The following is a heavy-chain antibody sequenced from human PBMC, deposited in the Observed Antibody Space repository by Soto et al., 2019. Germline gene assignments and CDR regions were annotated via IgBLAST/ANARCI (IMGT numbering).Heavy chain of an antibody. CDR3: ARDIDNRDYYYGLDV. V-gene: IGHV3-48*03. D-gene: IGHD1-20*01. J-gene: IGHJ6*02. CDR2: ISNSGNTI. Sequence: PGGSLRLSCVASGFVLKNYEVNWVRQAPGKGLEWISYISNSGNTIYVADSMRGRFTISRDNAKNSLFLQMNSLRSDDTAVYYCARDIDNRDYYYGLDVWGQGTTVTVSS. CDR1: GFVLKNYE.